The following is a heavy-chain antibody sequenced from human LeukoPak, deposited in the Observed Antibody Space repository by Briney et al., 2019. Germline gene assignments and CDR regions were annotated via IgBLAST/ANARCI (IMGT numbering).Heavy chain of an antibody. CDR3: ARTIGTGPLGHFDY. J-gene: IGHJ4*02. CDR2: ISSSAGTI. V-gene: IGHV3-11*01. CDR1: TFTLSNSY. Sequence: PGGSLRLSCVASTFTLSNSYMSWIRQAPGKGLEWISYISSSAGTIFYADSVEGRFTVSRDNTKNSLYLQMNALRADDTAVYYCARTIGTGPLGHFDYWGQGTLVTVSS. D-gene: IGHD3/OR15-3a*01.